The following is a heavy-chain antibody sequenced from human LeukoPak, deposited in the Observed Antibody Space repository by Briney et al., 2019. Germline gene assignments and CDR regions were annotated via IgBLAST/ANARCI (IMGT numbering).Heavy chain of an antibody. D-gene: IGHD2-15*01. CDR2: IVPIFGTA. Sequence: SVKVSCKASGGTFSNYGINWVRQAPGQGLEWMGGIVPIFGTANYAQKFQGRVTITADKSTSTAYMELSSLRSEETAVYYCARLSCSGGTCYSSRGNFDYWGQGTLVTVSS. J-gene: IGHJ4*02. CDR1: GGTFSNYG. V-gene: IGHV1-69*06. CDR3: ARLSCSGGTCYSSRGNFDY.